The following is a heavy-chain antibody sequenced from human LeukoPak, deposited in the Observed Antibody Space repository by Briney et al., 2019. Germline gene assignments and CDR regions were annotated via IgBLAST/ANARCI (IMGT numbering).Heavy chain of an antibody. Sequence: VRXAPXQXXXXXXWIXXXSGGTNYAQKFQGRVTITRDTSISTAYMELSRLGSDDTAVYYCAWLLGYCSSTSCYTGGYYWGQGTLVTVSS. V-gene: IGHV1-2*02. D-gene: IGHD2-2*02. CDR2: IXXXSGGT. CDR3: AWLLGYCSSTSCYTGGYY. J-gene: IGHJ4*02.